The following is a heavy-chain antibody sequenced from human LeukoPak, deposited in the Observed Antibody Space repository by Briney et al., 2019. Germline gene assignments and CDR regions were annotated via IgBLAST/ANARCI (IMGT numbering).Heavy chain of an antibody. Sequence: GASVKVSCKASGYTFTSYDINWVRQATGQGLEWMGWMNPNSGNTGYAQKLQGRVTMTTDTSTSTAYMELRSLRSDDTAVYYCARDKGYSYDTGFDPWGQGTLVTVSS. CDR3: ARDKGYSYDTGFDP. CDR1: GYTFTSYD. CDR2: MNPNSGNT. V-gene: IGHV1-8*01. D-gene: IGHD5-18*01. J-gene: IGHJ5*02.